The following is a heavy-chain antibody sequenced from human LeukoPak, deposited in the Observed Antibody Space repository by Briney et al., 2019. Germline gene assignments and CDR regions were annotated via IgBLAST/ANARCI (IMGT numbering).Heavy chain of an antibody. Sequence: PGGSLRLSCAASGFAFNNYAMSWVRQAPGRGLEWVSSIGGSGGSTYYADSVRGRFTMSRDNSKNTLYLQMNSLRAEDTPLYICAKEGDSNGSYVILCFFDYWGQGTLVTVSS. J-gene: IGHJ4*02. D-gene: IGHD6-19*01. CDR2: IGGSGGST. CDR3: AKEGDSNGSYVILCFFDY. V-gene: IGHV3-23*01. CDR1: GFAFNNYA.